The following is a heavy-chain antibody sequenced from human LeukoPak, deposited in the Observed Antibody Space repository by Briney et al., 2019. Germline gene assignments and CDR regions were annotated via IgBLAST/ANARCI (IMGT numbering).Heavy chain of an antibody. CDR3: ARGDRNYYDSSGYWDY. Sequence: SETLSLTCTVSGGSISSSSYCWGWIRQPPGKGLEWIGSIYYSGSTYYNPSLKSRVTISVDTSKNQFSLKLSSVTAADTAVYYCARGDRNYYDSSGYWDYWGQGTLVTVSS. CDR1: GGSISSSSYC. V-gene: IGHV4-39*07. J-gene: IGHJ4*02. CDR2: IYYSGST. D-gene: IGHD3-22*01.